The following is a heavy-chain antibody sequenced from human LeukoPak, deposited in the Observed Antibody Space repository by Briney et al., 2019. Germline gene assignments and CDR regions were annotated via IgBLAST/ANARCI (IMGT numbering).Heavy chain of an antibody. CDR2: ISSSGSTI. D-gene: IGHD6-13*01. V-gene: IGHV3-48*03. CDR3: ARTAIAAAGTALGY. CDR1: GFTFSSYE. Sequence: GGSLRLSCAASGFTFSSYEMNWVRQAPGKGLEWVSYISSSGSTIYYADSVKGRFTISRDNAKNSLYLQMNSLRAEDTAVYYCARTAIAAAGTALGYWGQGTLVTVSS. J-gene: IGHJ4*02.